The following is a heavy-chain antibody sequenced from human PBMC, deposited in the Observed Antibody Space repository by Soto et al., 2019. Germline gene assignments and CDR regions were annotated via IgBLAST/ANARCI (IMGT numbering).Heavy chain of an antibody. D-gene: IGHD6-6*01. CDR1: GYTFTSYA. J-gene: IGHJ4*02. V-gene: IGHV1-3*01. CDR2: INAGNGNT. CDR3: ARGAARWAFDY. Sequence: EASVKVSCKASGYTFTSYAMHWVRQAPGQRLEWMGWINAGNGNTKYSQKLQGRVTITRDTSASTAYMELSSLRSEDTAVYYCARGAARWAFDYWGQGTLVTVSS.